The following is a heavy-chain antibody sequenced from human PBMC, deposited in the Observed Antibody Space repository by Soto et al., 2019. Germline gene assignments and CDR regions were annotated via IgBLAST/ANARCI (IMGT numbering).Heavy chain of an antibody. J-gene: IGHJ4*02. Sequence: QVQLQQSGPGLVKPSQILSLTCAISGDSVSSNSATWNWIRQSPSRRLEWLGRTYYRSNWYNSYADSVKGRITLTPHTAKNRVALQLDSEAAQETGVDYGAGNGGWASRGWRGFDYWGQGTLVTVS. D-gene: IGHD6-19*01. CDR3: AGNGGWASRGWRGFDY. V-gene: IGHV6-1*01. CDR2: TYYRSNWYN. CDR1: GDSVSSNSAT.